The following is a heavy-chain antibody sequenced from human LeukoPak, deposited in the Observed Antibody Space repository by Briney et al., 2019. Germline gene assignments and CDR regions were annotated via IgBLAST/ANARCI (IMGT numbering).Heavy chain of an antibody. CDR1: GFTLSSYA. D-gene: IGHD6-19*01. CDR2: ISGSGGST. J-gene: IGHJ4*02. CDR3: AKGLWYSSGWCYDY. Sequence: GGSLRLSCAASGFTLSSYAMSWVRQAPGQGLEWVSTISGSGGSTYYADSVKGRFTISRDNSKNTLYLQMNSLRAEDTAVYYCAKGLWYSSGWCYDYWGQGTLVTVSS. V-gene: IGHV3-23*01.